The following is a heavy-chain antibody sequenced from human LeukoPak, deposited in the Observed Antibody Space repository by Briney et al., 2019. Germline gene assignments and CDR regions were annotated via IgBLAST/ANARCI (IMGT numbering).Heavy chain of an antibody. CDR3: AHLHYYGAID. Sequence: GGSLRLSCAASGLSFSDSYMIWIRQAPGKGLEWVSYISSSGTAVYYADSVKGRFTLSRDNAKNSLYLQMNSLRAEDTAVYYCAHLHYYGAIDWGQGTLVTVSS. CDR2: ISSSGTAV. V-gene: IGHV3-11*01. J-gene: IGHJ1*01. D-gene: IGHD3-10*01. CDR1: GLSFSDSY.